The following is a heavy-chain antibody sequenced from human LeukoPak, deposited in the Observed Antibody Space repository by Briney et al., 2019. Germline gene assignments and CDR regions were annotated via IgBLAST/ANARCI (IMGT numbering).Heavy chain of an antibody. Sequence: GRSLRLFCAASGFTFSSYAMHWVRQAPGKGLEWVAVISYDGSNKYYADSVKGRFTISRDNSKNTLYLQMNSLRAEDTAVYYCARERGARSYYDILTGHYDYFDYWGQGTLVTVSS. V-gene: IGHV3-30*04. CDR1: GFTFSSYA. CDR2: ISYDGSNK. D-gene: IGHD3-9*01. CDR3: ARERGARSYYDILTGHYDYFDY. J-gene: IGHJ4*02.